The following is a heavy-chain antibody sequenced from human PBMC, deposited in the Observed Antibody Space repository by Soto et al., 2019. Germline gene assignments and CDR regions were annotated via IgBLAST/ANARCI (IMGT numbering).Heavy chain of an antibody. CDR3: AREIPSRGAGWFDP. CDR1: GFTFSSYS. Sequence: EVQLVESGGGLVQPGGSLRLSCAASGFTFSSYSMNWVRQAPGKGLEWVSYISSSSSTIYYAASVKGRFPISRDNAKNSLYLQMTSLRDEDTAVYYCAREIPSRGAGWFDPWGQGTLVTVSS. J-gene: IGHJ5*02. D-gene: IGHD3-10*01. V-gene: IGHV3-48*02. CDR2: ISSSSSTI.